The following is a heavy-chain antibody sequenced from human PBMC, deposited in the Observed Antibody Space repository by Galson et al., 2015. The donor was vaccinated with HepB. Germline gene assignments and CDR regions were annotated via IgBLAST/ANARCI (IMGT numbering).Heavy chain of an antibody. J-gene: IGHJ4*01. CDR1: GFTFSSNG. Sequence: SLRLSCAASGFTFSSNGMSWVRQAPGKGLEWVSAISSSGNTYYADSVKGRFTISRDNSQNTLYLHLYSLRAEDTAVYYCAKEQMLYSFFDFWGHGTLVIVSS. CDR3: AKEQMLYSFFDF. CDR2: ISSSGNT. V-gene: IGHV3-23*01. D-gene: IGHD2-8*01.